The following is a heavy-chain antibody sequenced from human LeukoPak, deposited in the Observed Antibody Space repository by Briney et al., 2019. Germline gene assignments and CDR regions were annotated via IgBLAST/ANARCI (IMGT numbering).Heavy chain of an antibody. Sequence: PSETLSLTCAVYGGSFSGYYWSWIRQPPGKGLEWIGEINHSGSTSYNPSLKSRVTISVDTSKNQFSLKLTPMTPADTAVYYCARCSRERHYFYYYYHMDVWGTGTPVTVSS. CDR3: ARCSRERHYFYYYYHMDV. J-gene: IGHJ6*03. V-gene: IGHV4-34*01. CDR1: GGSFSGYY. CDR2: INHSGST. D-gene: IGHD1-26*01.